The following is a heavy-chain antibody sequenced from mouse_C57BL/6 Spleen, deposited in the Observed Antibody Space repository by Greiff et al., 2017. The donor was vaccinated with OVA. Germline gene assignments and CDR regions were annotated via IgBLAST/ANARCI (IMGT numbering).Heavy chain of an antibody. V-gene: IGHV1-15*01. D-gene: IGHD2-5*01. CDR1: GYTFTDYE. Sequence: VKLVESGAELVRPGASVTLSCKASGYTFTDYEMHWVKQTPVHGLEWIGAIDPETGGTAYNQKFKGKAILTADKSSSTAYMELRSLTSEDSAVYYCKSNYVDWGQGTTLTVSS. CDR3: KSNYVD. J-gene: IGHJ2*01. CDR2: IDPETGGT.